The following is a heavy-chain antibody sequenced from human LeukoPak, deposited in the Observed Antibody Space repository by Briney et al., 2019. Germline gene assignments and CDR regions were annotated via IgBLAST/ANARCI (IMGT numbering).Heavy chain of an antibody. J-gene: IGHJ4*02. Sequence: ASVKVSCKASGYTFTGYYMHWVRQAPGQGLEWMGWINYDNGGTNYAQKFQGRVTMTRDMSISTAYMELSRLRSDDTAVYYCARDPSNSGYDYLYYFDYWGQGTLVTVSS. CDR2: INYDNGGT. D-gene: IGHD5-12*01. CDR3: ARDPSNSGYDYLYYFDY. CDR1: GYTFTGYY. V-gene: IGHV1-2*02.